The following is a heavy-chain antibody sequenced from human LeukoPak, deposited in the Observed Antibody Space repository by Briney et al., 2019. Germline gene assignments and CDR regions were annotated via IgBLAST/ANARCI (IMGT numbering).Heavy chain of an antibody. Sequence: GASVTVSCKASGYTFTSYGISWVRQAPGQGLEWMGWIRAYNGNTNCAQKLQGRVTMTTDTSTSTAYMELRSLRSDDTAVYYCARDPQVTMIVVVTVAFDIWGQGTMVTVSS. CDR3: ARDPQVTMIVVVTVAFDI. D-gene: IGHD3-22*01. CDR1: GYTFTSYG. J-gene: IGHJ3*02. CDR2: IRAYNGNT. V-gene: IGHV1-18*01.